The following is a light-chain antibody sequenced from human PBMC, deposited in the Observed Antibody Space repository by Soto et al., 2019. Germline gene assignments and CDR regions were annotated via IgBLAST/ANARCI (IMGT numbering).Light chain of an antibody. CDR2: RNN. CDR1: SSNMGSNY. CDR3: AAWDDRLRGLYV. J-gene: IGLJ1*01. V-gene: IGLV1-47*01. Sequence: QLVLTQPPSASGTPGQRVTISCSGSSSNMGSNYVYWYQQLPGTAPKLLIYRNNQRPSGVPDRFSGSKSGTSASLAISGLRSEDEADYYCAAWDDRLRGLYVFGIGTKLTVL.